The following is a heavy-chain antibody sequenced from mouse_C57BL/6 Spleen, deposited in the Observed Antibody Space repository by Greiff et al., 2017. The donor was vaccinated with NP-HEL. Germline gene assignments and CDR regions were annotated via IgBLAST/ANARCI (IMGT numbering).Heavy chain of an antibody. Sequence: QVQLQQPGAELVMPGASVKLSCKASGYTFTSYWMHWVKQRPGQGLEWIGEIDPSDSYTNYNQKFKGKSTLTVDKSSSTAYMQLSSLTSEDSAVYYCARRDQVLYGAMDYWGQGTSVTVSS. D-gene: IGHD1-1*02. V-gene: IGHV1-69*01. CDR1: GYTFTSYW. CDR3: ARRDQVLYGAMDY. J-gene: IGHJ4*01. CDR2: IDPSDSYT.